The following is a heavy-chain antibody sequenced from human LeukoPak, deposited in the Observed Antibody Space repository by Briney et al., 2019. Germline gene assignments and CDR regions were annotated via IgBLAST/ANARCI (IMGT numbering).Heavy chain of an antibody. D-gene: IGHD6-13*01. Sequence: VASVKVSCKASGYTFTSYDISWVRQAPGQGLEWMGWISAYNGNTNYAQKLQDRVTMTTDTSTSTAYMELRSLRSDDSAVYFCARVPIPPYSSSWYQPFDYWGQGTLVTVSS. J-gene: IGHJ4*02. V-gene: IGHV1-18*01. CDR2: ISAYNGNT. CDR3: ARVPIPPYSSSWYQPFDY. CDR1: GYTFTSYD.